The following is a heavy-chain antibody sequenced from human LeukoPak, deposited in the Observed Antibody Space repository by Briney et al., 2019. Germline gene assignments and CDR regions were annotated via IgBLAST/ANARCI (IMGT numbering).Heavy chain of an antibody. Sequence: TGGSLRLSCAASGFTFSSYSMSWVRQAPGKGLEWVSSISSSSSYIYYADSVKGRFTISRDNAKNSLYLQMNSLRAEDTAVYYCARDWAYSSSWDYYYYYYMDVWGKGTTVTVSS. D-gene: IGHD6-13*01. CDR3: ARDWAYSSSWDYYYYYYMDV. CDR1: GFTFSSYS. V-gene: IGHV3-21*01. CDR2: ISSSSSYI. J-gene: IGHJ6*03.